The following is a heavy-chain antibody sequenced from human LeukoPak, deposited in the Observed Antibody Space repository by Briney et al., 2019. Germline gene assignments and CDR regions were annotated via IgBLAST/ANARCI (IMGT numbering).Heavy chain of an antibody. CDR2: IYYSGST. CDR1: GGSISSSSYY. D-gene: IGHD3-22*01. CDR3: ARDPPNYYDKMNYYYYYMDV. V-gene: IGHV4-39*07. J-gene: IGHJ6*03. Sequence: SETLSLTCTVSGGSISSSSYYWGWIRQPPGKGLEWIGSIYYSGSTYYNPSLKSRVTISVDTSKNQFSLKLSSVTAADTAVYYCARDPPNYYDKMNYYYYYMDVWGKGTTVTVSS.